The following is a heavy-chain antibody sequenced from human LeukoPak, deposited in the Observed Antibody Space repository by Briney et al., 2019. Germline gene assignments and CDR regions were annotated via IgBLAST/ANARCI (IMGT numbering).Heavy chain of an antibody. V-gene: IGHV4-30-4*01. CDR1: GGSISSGDYY. J-gene: IGHJ5*02. CDR3: ARDSGHTMMMTGIDP. CDR2: IYYSGST. D-gene: IGHD3-22*01. Sequence: TSETLSLTCTVSGGSISSGDYYWSWIRQPPGKGLEWIGYIYYSGSTYYNPSLKSRVTISVDTSKNQFSLKLSSVTAADTAVYYCARDSGHTMMMTGIDPWGQGTRVTVSS.